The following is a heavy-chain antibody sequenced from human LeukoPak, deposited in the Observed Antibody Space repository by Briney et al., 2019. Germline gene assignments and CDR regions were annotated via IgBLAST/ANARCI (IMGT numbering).Heavy chain of an antibody. D-gene: IGHD2-2*01. Sequence: GGSLRLSWAAAGFTFTKYWMTSVRHAAGEGLGLVAKITKDGSGRFYVEYVEGRFRISRDNAKNALDLQIKSLGAEDTAVYYCARGLDCRSTSCYLDNWGQGTLVTVSS. V-gene: IGHV3-7*01. J-gene: IGHJ4*02. CDR1: GFTFTKYW. CDR3: ARGLDCRSTSCYLDN. CDR2: ITKDGSGR.